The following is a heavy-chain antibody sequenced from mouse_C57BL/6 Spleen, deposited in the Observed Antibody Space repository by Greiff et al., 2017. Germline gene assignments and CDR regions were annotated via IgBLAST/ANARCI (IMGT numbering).Heavy chain of an antibody. Sequence: VQLQQSGAELVRPGASVKLSCKASGYTFTDYYINWVKQRPGQGLEWIARIYPGSGNTYYNEKFKGKATLTAEKSSSTAYMQLSSLTSEDSAVYFCARENYGSSPAWFAYWGQGTLVTVSA. V-gene: IGHV1-76*01. CDR1: GYTFTDYY. D-gene: IGHD1-1*01. CDR3: ARENYGSSPAWFAY. CDR2: IYPGSGNT. J-gene: IGHJ3*01.